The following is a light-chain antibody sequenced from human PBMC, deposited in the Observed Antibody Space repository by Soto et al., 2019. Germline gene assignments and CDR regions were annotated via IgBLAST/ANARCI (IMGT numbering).Light chain of an antibody. V-gene: IGKV3-11*01. CDR1: QGISSQ. Sequence: EIVLTQSPATLSLSPGERATLSCRASQGISSQLAWYQQKPGQAPRLLICDASSRATGIPARFSGSGSGTDFTLTISSPEPEDFAVYYCQQRSSWPLTFGGGTKVEIK. CDR3: QQRSSWPLT. J-gene: IGKJ4*01. CDR2: DAS.